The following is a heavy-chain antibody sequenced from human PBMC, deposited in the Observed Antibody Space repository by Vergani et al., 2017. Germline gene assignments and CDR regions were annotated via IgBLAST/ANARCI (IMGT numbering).Heavy chain of an antibody. Sequence: QVQLVESGGGVVQPGRSLRLSCAASGFTFSSYGMHWVRQAPGKGLEWVAVIWYDGSNKYYADSVKGRFTISRDNSKNTLYLQMNSLRAEDTAVYYFARDAPSHDYGDYDDAFDIWGQGTMVTVSS. D-gene: IGHD4-17*01. CDR3: ARDAPSHDYGDYDDAFDI. J-gene: IGHJ3*02. V-gene: IGHV3-33*01. CDR2: IWYDGSNK. CDR1: GFTFSSYG.